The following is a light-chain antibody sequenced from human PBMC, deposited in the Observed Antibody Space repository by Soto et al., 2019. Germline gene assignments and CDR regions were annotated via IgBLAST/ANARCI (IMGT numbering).Light chain of an antibody. CDR3: QQSYSTLLVT. CDR2: AAS. V-gene: IGKV1-39*01. Sequence: DIQMTQSPSSLSASVGDRVTITCRVSQSISSYLNWYQQKPGKAPKLLIYAASSLQSGVPSRFSGSGSGTDFTLTISSLQPEDFATYYCQQSYSTLLVTFGGGTKVEIK. CDR1: QSISSY. J-gene: IGKJ4*01.